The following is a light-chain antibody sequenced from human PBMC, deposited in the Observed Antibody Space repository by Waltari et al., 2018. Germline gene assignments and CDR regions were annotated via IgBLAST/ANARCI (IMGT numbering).Light chain of an antibody. V-gene: IGLV4-69*01. CDR3: QTGGHGTWV. J-gene: IGLJ3*02. Sequence: QLVLTQSPSASASLGASVKLTCTLSSGHSNNVIAWLQQRPEKGPRYLMKVNSDGSHSKGDEIPDRFSGSSSGAERYLTISNLQSEDEADYFCQTGGHGTWVFGGGTTLTVL. CDR2: VNSDGSH. CDR1: SGHSNNV.